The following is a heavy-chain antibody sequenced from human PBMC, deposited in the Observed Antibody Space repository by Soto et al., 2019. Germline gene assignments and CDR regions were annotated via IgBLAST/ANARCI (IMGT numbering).Heavy chain of an antibody. Sequence: LGESLKISCKGSGYSFTSYWIGWVRQMPGKGLEWMGIIYPGDSDTRYSPSFQGQVTISADKSISTAYLQWSSLKASDTAMYYCARVYGSGRTTNYYYMDVWGKGTTVTVSS. D-gene: IGHD3-10*01. J-gene: IGHJ6*03. CDR2: IYPGDSDT. CDR1: GYSFTSYW. V-gene: IGHV5-51*01. CDR3: ARVYGSGRTTNYYYMDV.